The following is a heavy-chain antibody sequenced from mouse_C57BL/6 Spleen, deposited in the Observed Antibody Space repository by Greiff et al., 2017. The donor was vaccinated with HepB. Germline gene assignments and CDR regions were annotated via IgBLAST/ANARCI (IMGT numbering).Heavy chain of an antibody. V-gene: IGHV5-12*01. J-gene: IGHJ4*01. CDR3: ARQDYGSLYAMDY. CDR2: ISNGGGST. D-gene: IGHD1-1*01. CDR1: GFTFSDYY. Sequence: EVKLMESGGGLVQPGGSLKLSCAASGFTFSDYYMYWVRQTPEKRLEWVAYISNGGGSTYYPDTVKGRFTISRDNAKNTLYLQMSRLKSEDTAMYYCARQDYGSLYAMDYWGQGTSVTVSS.